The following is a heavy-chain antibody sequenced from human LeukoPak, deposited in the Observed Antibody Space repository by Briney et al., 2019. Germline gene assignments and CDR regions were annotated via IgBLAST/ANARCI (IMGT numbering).Heavy chain of an antibody. CDR3: ARHGTISSESYFDY. J-gene: IGHJ4*02. CDR1: GGSVSSYY. D-gene: IGHD1-14*01. CDR2: IHNSGRT. Sequence: SETLSLTCSVSGGSVSSYYWSWIRQSPGKGLEWIGYIHNSGRTNYNPSLKSRVTGFVDTSKNQVSLRLSSVTAADTTVYYCARHGTISSESYFDYWGQGALVTVSS. V-gene: IGHV4-59*08.